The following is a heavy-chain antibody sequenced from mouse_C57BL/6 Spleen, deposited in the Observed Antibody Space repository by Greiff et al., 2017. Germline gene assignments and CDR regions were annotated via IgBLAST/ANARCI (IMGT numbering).Heavy chain of an antibody. CDR1: GYTFTSYW. CDR2: ILPGSGST. V-gene: IGHV1-9*01. J-gene: IGHJ1*03. CDR3: ARRGVLLTWYFDV. Sequence: QVQLQQSGAELMKPGASVKLSCKATGYTFTSYWIAWVKQRPGHGLEWIGEILPGSGSTNYNEKLKGKATFTADTTSNTAYMQLSSLTTEDSAIDYCARRGVLLTWYFDVWGTGTTVTVSS. D-gene: IGHD5-5*01.